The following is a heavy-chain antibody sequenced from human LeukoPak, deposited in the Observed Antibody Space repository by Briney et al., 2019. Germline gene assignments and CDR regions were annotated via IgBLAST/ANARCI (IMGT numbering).Heavy chain of an antibody. Sequence: PGGSLRLSCAASGFTFSSYWMSWVRQAPGKGLEWVANIKQDGSEKYYVDSVKGRFTIPRDNAKNSLYLQMNSLRAEDTAVYYCALLDGDYYYYYGMDVWGQGTTVTVSS. CDR3: ALLDGDYYYYYGMDV. CDR1: GFTFSSYW. CDR2: IKQDGSEK. V-gene: IGHV3-7*01. D-gene: IGHD5-24*01. J-gene: IGHJ6*02.